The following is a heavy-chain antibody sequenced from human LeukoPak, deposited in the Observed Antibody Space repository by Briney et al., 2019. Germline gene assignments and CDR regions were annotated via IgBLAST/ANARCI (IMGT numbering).Heavy chain of an antibody. CDR1: GFTFSSYS. V-gene: IGHV3-48*04. Sequence: GGSLRLSCAASGFTFSSYSMNWVRQAPGKGLEWGSYISGSSSTIYYADSVKGRFTISRDDSRNTLYLQMNSLRGDDTAVYYCAKDVGKWESLHFFDYWGQGTLVTVSS. CDR3: AKDVGKWESLHFFDY. D-gene: IGHD1-26*01. CDR2: ISGSSSTI. J-gene: IGHJ4*02.